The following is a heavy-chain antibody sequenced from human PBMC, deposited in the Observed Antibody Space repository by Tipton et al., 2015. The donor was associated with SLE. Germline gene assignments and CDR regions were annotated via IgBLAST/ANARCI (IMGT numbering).Heavy chain of an antibody. J-gene: IGHJ4*02. V-gene: IGHV3-9*01. CDR2: ISWNSGGI. CDR1: GFTFDDYA. Sequence: VQLVQSGGGLVQPGRSLRLSCTASGFTFDDYAMHWVRQAPGKGLEWVSGISWNSGGIGYADSVQGRFTISRDNAKNSLYLQMDSLRAEDTAVYFCARGSFGRYYFDSWGQGTLVTVSS. CDR3: ARGSFGRYYFDS. D-gene: IGHD3-3*01.